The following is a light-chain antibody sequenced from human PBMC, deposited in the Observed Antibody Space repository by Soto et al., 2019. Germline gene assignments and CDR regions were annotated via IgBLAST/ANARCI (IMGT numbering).Light chain of an antibody. CDR3: SSYTTSNTRQIV. CDR2: DVS. CDR1: SSDVGGYNY. Sequence: QSVLTQPASVSWSPGQSITISCTGTSSDVGGYNYVSWYQHHPGKAPKLMIFDVSNRPSGVSNRFSGSKSGNTASLTISGLQPEDEADYYYSSYTTSNTRQIVFGTGTKLTVL. V-gene: IGLV2-14*03. J-gene: IGLJ1*01.